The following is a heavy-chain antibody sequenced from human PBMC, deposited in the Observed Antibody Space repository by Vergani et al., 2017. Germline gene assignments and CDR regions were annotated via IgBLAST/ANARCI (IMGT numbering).Heavy chain of an antibody. D-gene: IGHD4-17*01. CDR3: ARAQDDYGDYGAFDI. V-gene: IGHV1-69*02. CDR2: IIPILGIA. CDR1: GGTFSSYT. Sequence: QVQLVQSGAEVKKPGSSVKVSCKASGGTFSSYTISWVRQAPGKGLEWMGRIIPILGIANYAQKFQGRVTITAYKSTITVDMERSSLRSEDTAVYYCARAQDDYGDYGAFDIWGQGTMVTVSS. J-gene: IGHJ3*02.